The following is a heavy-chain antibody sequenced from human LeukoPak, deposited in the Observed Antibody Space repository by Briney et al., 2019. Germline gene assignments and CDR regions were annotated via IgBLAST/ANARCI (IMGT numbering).Heavy chain of an antibody. CDR2: IYYSGGT. CDR1: GGSISGYY. Sequence: PSETLPLTCTVSGGSISGYYWRWIRQTPGKGLDWIGYIYYSGGTDYNPSLKSRLTRPVDTSKNQFSLKLSSVTAADTAVYYCAGGPGLYYFDYGGQGTLVTVSS. D-gene: IGHD3-16*01. J-gene: IGHJ4*02. V-gene: IGHV4-59*08. CDR3: AGGPGLYYFDY.